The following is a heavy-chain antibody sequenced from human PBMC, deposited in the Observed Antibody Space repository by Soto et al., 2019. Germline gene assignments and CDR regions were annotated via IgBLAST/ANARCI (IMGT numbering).Heavy chain of an antibody. J-gene: IGHJ5*02. CDR2: IIPIFGTA. V-gene: IGHV1-69*13. D-gene: IGHD2-8*01. CDR3: ARVSRLLMVYGGWFDP. Sequence: GASVKVSCKASGGTFSSYAISWVRQAPGQGLEWMGGIIPIFGTANYAQKFQGRVTITADESTSTAYMELSSLGSEDTAVYYCARVSRLLMVYGGWFDPWGQGTLVTVSS. CDR1: GGTFSSYA.